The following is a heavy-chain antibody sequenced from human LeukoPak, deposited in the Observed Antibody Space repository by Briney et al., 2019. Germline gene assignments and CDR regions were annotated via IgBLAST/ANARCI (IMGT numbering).Heavy chain of an antibody. Sequence: GGSLRLSCAASGFTFSSYSTNWVRQAPGKGLEWVSYISSSSSTIYYADSVKGRFTISRDNAKNSLYLQMNSLRAEDTAVYYCARDPSGSHYPDAFDIWGQGTMVTVSS. D-gene: IGHD1-26*01. J-gene: IGHJ3*02. V-gene: IGHV3-48*01. CDR1: GFTFSSYS. CDR3: ARDPSGSHYPDAFDI. CDR2: ISSSSSTI.